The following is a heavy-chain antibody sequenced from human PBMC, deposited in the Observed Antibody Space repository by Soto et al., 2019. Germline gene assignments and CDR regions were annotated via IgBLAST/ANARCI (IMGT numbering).Heavy chain of an antibody. D-gene: IGHD7-27*01. CDR3: ASDSTGWLDP. CDR2: CYTSGNT. J-gene: IGHJ5*02. V-gene: IGHV4-4*07. CDR1: GGSVSSYY. Sequence: PSETLSLTCTVSGGSVSSYYWSWIRQPSGKGLESSGRCYTSGNTNCNPSLKSRVTMSLDTSKNQCSLKLSSVTPADTAGYFCASDSTGWLDPWGQGTLVTVSS.